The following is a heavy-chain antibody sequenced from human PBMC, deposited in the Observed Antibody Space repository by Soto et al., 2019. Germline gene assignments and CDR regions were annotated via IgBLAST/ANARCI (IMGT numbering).Heavy chain of an antibody. CDR1: GFTFDDYA. CDR3: AKDKAGSSTRLNYYYYMDV. Sequence: GGSLRLSCAASGFTFDDYAMHWVRQAPGKGLEWVSGISWNSGSIGYADSVKGRFTISRDNAKNSLYLQMNSLRAEDTALYYCAKDKAGSSTRLNYYYYMDVWGKGTTVTVSS. CDR2: ISWNSGSI. V-gene: IGHV3-9*01. J-gene: IGHJ6*03. D-gene: IGHD6-6*01.